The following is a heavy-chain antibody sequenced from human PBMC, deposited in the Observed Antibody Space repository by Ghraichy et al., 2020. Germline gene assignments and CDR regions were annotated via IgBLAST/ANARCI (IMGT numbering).Heavy chain of an antibody. J-gene: IGHJ6*02. D-gene: IGHD6-13*01. Sequence: SQTLSLTCAVYGGSFSSSYWSWIRQPPGKGLEWIGEINHSGYTNYNPSLKSRVTISVDTSKNQFSLKLTSVTAADTAVYYCARGRVAAGDTNYYGMDVWGQGTTVTVSS. CDR2: INHSGYT. CDR3: ARGRVAAGDTNYYGMDV. V-gene: IGHV4-34*01. CDR1: GGSFSSSY.